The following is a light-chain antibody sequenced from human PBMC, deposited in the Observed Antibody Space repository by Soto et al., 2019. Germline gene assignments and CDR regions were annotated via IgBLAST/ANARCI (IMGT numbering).Light chain of an antibody. CDR2: NNN. Sequence: QSVLTQPPSASGTPGQRVTISCSGSSSNVGSNYVYWYQQLPGTAPKLLIYNNNQRPSGVSDRFSGSKSGNTASLTICGLQAEDEADYYCSSYTSSSTYYVFGTGTKVTVL. CDR1: SSNVGSNY. J-gene: IGLJ1*01. V-gene: IGLV1-47*02. CDR3: SSYTSSSTYYV.